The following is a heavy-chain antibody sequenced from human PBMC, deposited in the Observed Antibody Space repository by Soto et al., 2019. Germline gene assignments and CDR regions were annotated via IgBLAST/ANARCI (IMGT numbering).Heavy chain of an antibody. CDR1: GFTFSSYA. J-gene: IGHJ4*02. Sequence: GGSLRLSCAASGFTFSSYAMSWVRQAPGKGLEWVSAISGSGGSTYYADSVKGRLTISRDNSNNTLYLKMNSLRAEETAVYYCASSVVPAGHWGQGTLVTVSS. CDR2: ISGSGGST. V-gene: IGHV3-23*01. D-gene: IGHD2-2*01. CDR3: ASSVVPAGH.